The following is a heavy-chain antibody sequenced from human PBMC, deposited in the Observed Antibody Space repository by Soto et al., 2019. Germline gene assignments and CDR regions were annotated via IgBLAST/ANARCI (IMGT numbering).Heavy chain of an antibody. V-gene: IGHV4-39*01. D-gene: IGHD3-10*01. J-gene: IGHJ3*02. CDR3: ARPSVRGVMGAFDI. CDR2: IYYSGST. CDR1: GGSISSSSYY. Sequence: SETLSLTCTVSGGSISSSSYYWGWIRQPPGKGLEWIGSIYYSGSTYYNPSLKSRVTISVDTSKNQFSLKLSSVTAADTAVYYCARPSVRGVMGAFDIWGQGTMVTVSS.